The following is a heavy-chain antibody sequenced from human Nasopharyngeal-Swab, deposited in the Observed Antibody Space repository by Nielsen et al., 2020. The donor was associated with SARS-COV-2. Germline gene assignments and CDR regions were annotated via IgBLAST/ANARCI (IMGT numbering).Heavy chain of an antibody. CDR1: GYTFTGYY. J-gene: IGHJ5*02. CDR3: ARGPIGIAAAGTIGWFDP. CDR2: INPNSGGT. Sequence: ATVKVSCKASGYTFTGYYMHWVRQAPGQGLEWMGWINPNSGGTNYAQKFQGWVTMTRDTSISTAYMELSRLRSDDTAVYYCARGPIGIAAAGTIGWFDPWGQGTLGTVSS. V-gene: IGHV1-2*04. D-gene: IGHD6-13*01.